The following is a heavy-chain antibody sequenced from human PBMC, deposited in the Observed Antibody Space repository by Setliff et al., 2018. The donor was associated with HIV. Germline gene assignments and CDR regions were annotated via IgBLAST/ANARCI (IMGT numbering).Heavy chain of an antibody. D-gene: IGHD3-3*01. J-gene: IGHJ4*02. CDR2: ISAMFGTA. V-gene: IGHV1-69*13. Sequence: SVKVSCKASGYTFTSYGISWVRQAPGQGLEWMGWISAMFGTAHYAQKFQGRVTITADESTTTAYMELSSLRSEDTAVFYCARGGSGYYDFWSGSSAFEYWGQGTLVTVSS. CDR3: ARGGSGYYDFWSGSSAFEY. CDR1: GYTFTSYG.